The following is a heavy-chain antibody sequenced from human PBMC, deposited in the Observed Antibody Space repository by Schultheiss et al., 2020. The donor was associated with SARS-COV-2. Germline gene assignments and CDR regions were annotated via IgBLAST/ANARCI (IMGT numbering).Heavy chain of an antibody. D-gene: IGHD3-10*01. Sequence: GGSLRLSCVLSGFTFSQSRMHWVRQAPGKGLEWVSYISSGGSTIYYADSVKGRFTISRDNAKNSLYLQMDSLRAEDTALYYCARVNHRGGNWFDPWGQGTLVTVSS. CDR3: ARVNHRGGNWFDP. CDR2: ISSGGSTI. CDR1: GFTFSQSR. V-gene: IGHV3-48*04. J-gene: IGHJ5*02.